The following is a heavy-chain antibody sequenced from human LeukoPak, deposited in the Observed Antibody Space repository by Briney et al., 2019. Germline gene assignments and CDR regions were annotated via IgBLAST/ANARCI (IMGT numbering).Heavy chain of an antibody. Sequence: GESLKISCKGSGYSLTSYWISWVRQMPGKGLEWMGRIDPSDSYTNYSPSFQGHVTISADKSISTAYLQWSSLKASDTAMYYCARGDSSSPALFNYWGQGTLVTVSS. J-gene: IGHJ4*02. CDR2: IDPSDSYT. D-gene: IGHD6-13*01. V-gene: IGHV5-10-1*01. CDR1: GYSLTSYW. CDR3: ARGDSSSPALFNY.